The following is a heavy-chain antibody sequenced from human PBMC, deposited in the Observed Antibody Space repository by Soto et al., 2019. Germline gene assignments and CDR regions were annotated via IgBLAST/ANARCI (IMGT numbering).Heavy chain of an antibody. CDR2: ISWNSGSI. D-gene: IGHD3-10*01. CDR3: AKDRGAYYYGSGSYYNHRGFDY. Sequence: EVQLVESGGGLVQPGRSLRLSCAASGFTFDDYAMHWVLQAPGKGLEWVSGISWNSGSIGYADSVKGRFTISRDNAKNSLYLQMNSLRAEDTALYYCAKDRGAYYYGSGSYYNHRGFDYWGQGTLVTVSS. V-gene: IGHV3-9*01. J-gene: IGHJ4*02. CDR1: GFTFDDYA.